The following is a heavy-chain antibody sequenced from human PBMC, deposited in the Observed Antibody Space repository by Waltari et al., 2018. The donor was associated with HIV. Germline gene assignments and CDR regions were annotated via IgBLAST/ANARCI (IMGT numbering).Heavy chain of an antibody. CDR2: ISWNSGYI. J-gene: IGHJ4*02. Sequence: EVQLVESGGGLVQPGRSLRLSCAASGFTFDDYAMHWVRQAPGKGLEWVSGISWNSGYIGYADSVKGRFTISRDNAKNSLYLQMYSLRAEDTALYYCAKDKARHYGGYGYFDYWGQGTLVTVSS. V-gene: IGHV3-9*01. D-gene: IGHD4-17*01. CDR1: GFTFDDYA. CDR3: AKDKARHYGGYGYFDY.